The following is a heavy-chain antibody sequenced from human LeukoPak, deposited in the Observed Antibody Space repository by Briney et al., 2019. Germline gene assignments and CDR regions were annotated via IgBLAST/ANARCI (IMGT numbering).Heavy chain of an antibody. CDR3: ATSSEGSTRCYPECVNWYFDL. D-gene: IGHD2-2*01. J-gene: IGHJ2*01. CDR1: GYTLTELS. CDR2: FDPEDGET. Sequence: ASVKVSLKVSGYTLTELSMHGVRQAPGKGREGMGGFDPEDGETIYAQKFQGRVTMTEDTSTDTAYMEVSRLRHEDTAVYYCATSSEGSTRCYPECVNWYFDLWGRGTLVTVSS. V-gene: IGHV1-24*01.